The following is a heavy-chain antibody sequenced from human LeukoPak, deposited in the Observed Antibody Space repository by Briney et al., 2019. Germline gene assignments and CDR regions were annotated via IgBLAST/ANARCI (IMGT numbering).Heavy chain of an antibody. D-gene: IGHD6-13*01. CDR2: ISSSSSTI. J-gene: IGHJ4*02. CDR1: GFTFSSFS. CDR3: ARDPWAFSSSSRVC. Sequence: PGGSLRLSCAASGFTFSSFSMNWVRQAPGKGLEWVSYISSSSSTIYYADSVKGRFTVSRDNAKNSLNLQMNSLRAEGTAVYYCARDPWAFSSSSRVCWGQGTLVTVSS. V-gene: IGHV3-48*01.